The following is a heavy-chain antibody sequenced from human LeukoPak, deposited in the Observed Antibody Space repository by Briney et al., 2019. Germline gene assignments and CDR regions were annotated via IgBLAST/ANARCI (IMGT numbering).Heavy chain of an antibody. V-gene: IGHV3-23*01. CDR2: ISGSGGST. J-gene: IGHJ6*03. CDR3: AKDHEQWLVRTEYMDV. Sequence: GGSLRLSCAASGFTFSSYAMSWVRQAPGKGLEWVSAISGSGGSTYYADSVKGWFTISRDNSKNTLYLQMNSLRAEDTAVYYCAKDHEQWLVRTEYMDVWGKGTTVTVSS. D-gene: IGHD6-19*01. CDR1: GFTFSSYA.